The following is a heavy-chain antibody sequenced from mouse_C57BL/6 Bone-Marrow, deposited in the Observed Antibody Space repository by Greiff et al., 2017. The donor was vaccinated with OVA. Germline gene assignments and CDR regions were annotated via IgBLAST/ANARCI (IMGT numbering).Heavy chain of an antibody. V-gene: IGHV5-6*01. D-gene: IGHD3-2*02. CDR1: GFTFSSYG. Sequence: EVQRVESGGDLVKPGGSLKLSCAASGFTFSSYGLSWVRQTPDKRLEWVATISSGGSYTYYTDSVKGRFTISRDNAKNTMYLQMSRLKSEDTAMYYCARDSSDAMDYWGQGTSVTVSS. CDR2: ISSGGSYT. CDR3: ARDSSDAMDY. J-gene: IGHJ4*01.